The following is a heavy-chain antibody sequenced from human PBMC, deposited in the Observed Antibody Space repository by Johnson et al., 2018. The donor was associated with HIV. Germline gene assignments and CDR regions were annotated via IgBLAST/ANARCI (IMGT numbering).Heavy chain of an antibody. J-gene: IGHJ3*02. CDR1: GFTFSSYA. V-gene: IGHV3-30-3*01. CDR3: ARTEMITFGGVIVLGGAFDI. CDR2: ISYDGSNK. Sequence: QVQLVESGGGVVQPGRSLRLSCAASGFTFSSYAMHWVRQAPGKGLEWVAVISYDGSNKYYADYVKGRFTISSANSKNKLYLQMNSLRAEATAVYYCARTEMITFGGVIVLGGAFDIWGQGTMVTVSS. D-gene: IGHD3-16*02.